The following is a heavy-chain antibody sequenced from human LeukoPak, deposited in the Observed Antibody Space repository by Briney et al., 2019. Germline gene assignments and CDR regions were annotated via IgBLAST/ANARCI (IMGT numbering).Heavy chain of an antibody. D-gene: IGHD6-6*01. CDR3: ARDGIAARPDAFDI. J-gene: IGHJ3*02. V-gene: IGHV3-7*01. Sequence: SGGSLRLSCAASGFTFSSYWMSWVRQAPGKGLEWVANIKQDGSEKYYVDSVKGRFTISRDNAKNSLYLQMNSLRAEDTAVYYCARDGIAARPDAFDIWGQGTMVTVSS. CDR1: GFTFSSYW. CDR2: IKQDGSEK.